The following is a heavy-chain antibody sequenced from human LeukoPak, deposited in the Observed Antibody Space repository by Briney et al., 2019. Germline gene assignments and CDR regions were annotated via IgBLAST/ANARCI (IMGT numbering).Heavy chain of an antibody. CDR1: GGTFSSYA. CDR2: IIPIFGTA. J-gene: IGHJ6*03. CDR3: ARVGCSSTSCSSLYYYYMDV. D-gene: IGHD2-2*01. V-gene: IGHV1-69*13. Sequence: ASVKVSCKASGGTFSSYAINWVRQAPGQGLEWMGRIIPIFGTANYAQKFQGRVTITADESTSTAYMELSSLRSEDTAVYYCARVGCSSTSCSSLYYYYMDVWGKGTTVTVSS.